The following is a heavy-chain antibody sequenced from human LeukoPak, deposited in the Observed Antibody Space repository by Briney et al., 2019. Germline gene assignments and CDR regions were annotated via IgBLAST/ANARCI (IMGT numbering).Heavy chain of an antibody. CDR3: ARDIVVPA. Sequence: GGSLRLSCAASGFTFSSYAMHWVRQAPGKGLEWVAFIRYDGSNKYYADSVKGRFTISRDNAKNSLYLQMNSLRAEDTAVYYCARDIVVPAWGQGTLVTVSS. CDR1: GFTFSSYA. CDR2: IRYDGSNK. J-gene: IGHJ4*02. V-gene: IGHV3-30*04. D-gene: IGHD2-15*01.